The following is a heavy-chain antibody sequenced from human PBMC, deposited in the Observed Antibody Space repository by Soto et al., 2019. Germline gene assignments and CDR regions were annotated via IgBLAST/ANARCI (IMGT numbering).Heavy chain of an antibody. CDR1: GFIVSTSY. D-gene: IGHD2-21*01. CDR3: ARNSYTRY. J-gene: IGHJ4*02. Sequence: GGSLRLSCAASGFIVSTSYMSWVRQAPGKGLEWVSIIYNDGSTHYADSVKGRFTISRDDSKNTLYLQILSLRAEDTAVYYCARNSYTRYGGQGTRVTVSS. V-gene: IGHV3-66*01. CDR2: IYNDGST.